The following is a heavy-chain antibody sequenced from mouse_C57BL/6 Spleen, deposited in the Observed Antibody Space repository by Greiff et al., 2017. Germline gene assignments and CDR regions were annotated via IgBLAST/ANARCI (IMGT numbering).Heavy chain of an antibody. V-gene: IGHV5-17*01. CDR2: ISSGSSTI. J-gene: IGHJ3*01. CDR1: GFTFSDYG. Sequence: EVKLVESGGGLVKPGGSLKLSCAASGFTFSDYGMHWVRQAPEKGLEWVAYISSGSSTIYYADTVKGRFTISRDNAKNTLFLQMTSLRSEDTAMYYCARPPYYGSSYPFAYWGQGTLVTVSA. D-gene: IGHD1-1*01. CDR3: ARPPYYGSSYPFAY.